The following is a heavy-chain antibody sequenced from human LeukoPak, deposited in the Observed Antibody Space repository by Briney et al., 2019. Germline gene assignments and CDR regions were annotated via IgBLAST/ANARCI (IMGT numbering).Heavy chain of an antibody. Sequence: ASVKVSCKASGYTFTGYYMHWVRQAPGQGLEWMGWINPNSGGTNYAQKFQGRVTMTRDTSISTAYMELSRLRSDDTAVYYCARERGSYNAFDIWGQGTMVTVSS. CDR1: GYTFTGYY. CDR3: ARERGSYNAFDI. J-gene: IGHJ3*02. CDR2: INPNSGGT. D-gene: IGHD1-26*01. V-gene: IGHV1-2*02.